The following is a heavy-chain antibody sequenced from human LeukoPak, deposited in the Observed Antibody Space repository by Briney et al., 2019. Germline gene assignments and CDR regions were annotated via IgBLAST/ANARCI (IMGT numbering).Heavy chain of an antibody. CDR2: VYHSGRT. V-gene: IGHV4-39*07. D-gene: IGHD3-22*01. J-gene: IGHJ3*02. CDR3: ARDYYDNSGYNDGFDI. CDR1: GGYITINSHY. Sequence: SETLSLTCTVSGGYITINSHYWGWIRQSPGKGLEWIGSVYHSGRTYFNPSFKSRVTISVETSKNQFSLKLSSATAADTAVYYCARDYYDNSGYNDGFDIWGQGTMVTVSS.